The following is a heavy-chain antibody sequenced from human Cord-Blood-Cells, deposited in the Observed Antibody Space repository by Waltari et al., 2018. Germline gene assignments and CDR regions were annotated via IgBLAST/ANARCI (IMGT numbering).Heavy chain of an antibody. CDR3: AKDPDY. J-gene: IGHJ4*02. V-gene: IGHV3-9*01. CDR1: DYA. Sequence: DYAMHWVRQAPGKGLEWVSGISWNSGSIGYADSVKGRFTISRDNAKNSLYLQMNSLRAEDTALYYCAKDPDYWGQGTLVTVSS. CDR2: ISWNSGSI.